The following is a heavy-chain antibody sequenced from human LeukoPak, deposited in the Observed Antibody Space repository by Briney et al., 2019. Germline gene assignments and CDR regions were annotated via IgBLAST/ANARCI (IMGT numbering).Heavy chain of an antibody. CDR2: ISAYNGNT. V-gene: IGHV1-18*01. CDR3: ARDRSPTTKVVVRFDY. D-gene: IGHD4-11*01. Sequence: GASVKVSCKASGYTFTSYGISWVRQAPGQGLEWMGWISAYNGNTNYAQKLQGRVTMTTDTSTSTAYMELRSLRSDDTAVYYCARDRSPTTKVVVRFDYWGQGTLVTVSS. CDR1: GYTFTSYG. J-gene: IGHJ4*02.